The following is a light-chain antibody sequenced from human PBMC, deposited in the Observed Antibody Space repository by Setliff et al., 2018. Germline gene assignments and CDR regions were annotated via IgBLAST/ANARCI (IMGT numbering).Light chain of an antibody. V-gene: IGLV1-40*01. CDR1: SSNIGAGFG. CDR3: QSYGGSPEGYV. CDR2: GNN. J-gene: IGLJ1*01. Sequence: QSVLTQPPSVSGAPGQTVTISCTGSSSNIGAGFGVHWYQQLPGKAPQLLIYGNNNRPSGVPDRFSGSRSGTSASLAITGLQSEDEADYYCQSYGGSPEGYVFGTGTKVTVL.